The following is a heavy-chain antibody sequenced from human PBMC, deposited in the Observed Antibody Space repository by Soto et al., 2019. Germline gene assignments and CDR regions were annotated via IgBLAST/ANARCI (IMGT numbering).Heavy chain of an antibody. CDR1: GYTFTSYG. D-gene: IGHD6-13*01. J-gene: IGHJ5*02. V-gene: IGHV1-18*01. CDR2: ISAYNGNT. Sequence: GASVKVSCKASGYTFTSYGISWVRQAPGQGLEWMGWISAYNGNTNYAQKLQGRVTMTTDTSTSTAYMELRSLRSDDTTVYYCARVSQRLFIIAAAVNWLDPWGQGTLVTVSS. CDR3: ARVSQRLFIIAAAVNWLDP.